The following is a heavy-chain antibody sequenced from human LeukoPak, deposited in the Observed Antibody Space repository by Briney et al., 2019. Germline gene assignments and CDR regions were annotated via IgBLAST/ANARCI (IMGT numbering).Heavy chain of an antibody. J-gene: IGHJ4*02. Sequence: PSETMSLTCTVSAGSVSDGNYYWSWLRQPPGKALEWIGYIYYTGTTYYIPSLEGRVTISVDTSKNQFSVKLNSVTAADTTVYFCARAAYCGGDCYYYFDYWGQGTLVTVSS. V-gene: IGHV4-61*01. CDR1: AGSVSDGNYY. D-gene: IGHD2-21*02. CDR2: IYYTGTT. CDR3: ARAAYCGGDCYYYFDY.